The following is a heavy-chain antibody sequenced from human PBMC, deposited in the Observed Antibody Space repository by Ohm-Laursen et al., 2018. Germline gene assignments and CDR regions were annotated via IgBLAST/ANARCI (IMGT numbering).Heavy chain of an antibody. CDR3: ARGLSAIVY. J-gene: IGHJ4*02. Sequence: SETLSLTCAVYGGSFSGYYWSWIRQPPGKGLEWIGEVNRSGRTNYNPSLKSRVTISVDTSKHQFSLKLSSATAADTAVYYCARGLSAIVYWGQGTLGTVSS. CDR2: VNRSGRT. D-gene: IGHD2-15*01. V-gene: IGHV4-34*01. CDR1: GGSFSGYY.